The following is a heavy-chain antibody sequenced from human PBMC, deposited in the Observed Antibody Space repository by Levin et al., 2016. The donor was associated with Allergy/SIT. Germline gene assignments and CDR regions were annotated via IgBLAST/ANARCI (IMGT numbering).Heavy chain of an antibody. D-gene: IGHD3-22*01. CDR2: ISSSSSYI. CDR1: GFTFSSYS. V-gene: IGHV3-21*01. CDR3: ARTVRTYDSSGPY. J-gene: IGHJ4*02. Sequence: GESLKISCAASGFTFSSYSMNWVRQAPGKGLEWVSSISSSSSYIYYADSVKGRFTISRDNAKNSLYLQMNSLRAEDTAVYYCARTVRTYDSSGPYWGQGTLVTVSS.